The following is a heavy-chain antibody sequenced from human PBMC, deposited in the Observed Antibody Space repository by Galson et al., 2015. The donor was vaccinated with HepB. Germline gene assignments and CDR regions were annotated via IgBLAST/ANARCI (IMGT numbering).Heavy chain of an antibody. D-gene: IGHD3-22*01. J-gene: IGHJ6*02. CDR1: GFTFSNAW. CDR2: IKSTTDGGTT. Sequence: SLRLSCAASGFTFSNAWMTWVRQAPGKRLEWVGRIKSTTDGGTTDYAAPVKGRFTISRDDSKNTLYLQMNSLKTEDTAVYYCTTSRYYDSSGYRAQPVWGQGTTVTVSS. V-gene: IGHV3-15*01. CDR3: TTSRYYDSSGYRAQPV.